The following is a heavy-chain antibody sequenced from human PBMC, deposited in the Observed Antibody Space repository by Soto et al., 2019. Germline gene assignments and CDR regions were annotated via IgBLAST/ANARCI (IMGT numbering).Heavy chain of an antibody. CDR1: GFSLTTSGVG. V-gene: IGHV2-5*02. CDR3: AAIVTAHFDS. Sequence: QITLKESGPTLVKPTQTLTLTCTFSGFSLTTSGVGVGWIRQPPGKALEWLTLIYWDDDKRYSPSLRGRLTITKDTSKDQVVLTMTTMDPVDTATYYCAAIVTAHFDSWGQGTLVTVSS. D-gene: IGHD5-18*01. CDR2: IYWDDDK. J-gene: IGHJ4*02.